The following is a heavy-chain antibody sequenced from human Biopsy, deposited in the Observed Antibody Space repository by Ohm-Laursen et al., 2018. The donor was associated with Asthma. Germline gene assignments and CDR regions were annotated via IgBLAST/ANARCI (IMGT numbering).Heavy chain of an antibody. CDR3: ARIKIRIGAGTDRYFDL. J-gene: IGHJ2*01. CDR2: IDPNSGGT. CDR1: GYPFTDYY. V-gene: IGHV1-2*06. D-gene: IGHD3-16*01. Sequence: ASVTLSCKASGYPFTDYYVHWVRQAPGQGLEWMGRIDPNSGGTNYAQKFLGRVTMTRDTSVNTAFMVLSRLRSDDTAVYYCARIKIRIGAGTDRYFDLWGRGTLVTVSS.